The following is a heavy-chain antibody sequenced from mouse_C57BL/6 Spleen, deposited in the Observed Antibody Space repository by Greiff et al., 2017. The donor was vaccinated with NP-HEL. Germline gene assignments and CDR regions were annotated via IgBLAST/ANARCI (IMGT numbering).Heavy chain of an antibody. J-gene: IGHJ4*01. CDR3: ARSYDYYAMDY. Sequence: EVQLVESGGGLVQPGGSLSLSCAASGFTFTDYYMSWVRQPPGKALEWLGFIRNKANGYTTEYSASVKGRFTLSRDNSQSILYLQMNALRAEDSATYYCARSYDYYAMDYWGQGTSVTVSS. V-gene: IGHV7-3*01. D-gene: IGHD6-5*01. CDR1: GFTFTDYY. CDR2: IRNKANGYTT.